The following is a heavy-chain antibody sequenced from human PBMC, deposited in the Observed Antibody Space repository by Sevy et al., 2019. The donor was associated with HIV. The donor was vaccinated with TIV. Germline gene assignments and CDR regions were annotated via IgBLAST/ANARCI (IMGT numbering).Heavy chain of an antibody. CDR3: ATNSRYFSGSTFYSAEGLFDP. CDR2: FDPEDGET. V-gene: IGHV1-24*01. CDR1: GYTLTELS. J-gene: IGHJ5*02. D-gene: IGHD2-15*01. Sequence: ASVKVSCKVSGYTLTELSMHWVRQAPGKGLEWMGGFDPEDGETVYAQKFQGRVTVTEDTSTDTACMELSSLRSEDAAVYYCATNSRYFSGSTFYSAEGLFDPWGQGTLVTVSS.